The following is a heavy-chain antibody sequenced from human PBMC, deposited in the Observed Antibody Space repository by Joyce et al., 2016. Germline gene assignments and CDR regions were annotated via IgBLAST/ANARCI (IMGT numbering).Heavy chain of an antibody. J-gene: IGHJ4*02. CDR1: GYTFTGYH. V-gene: IGHV1-2*02. CDR2: INPNNGGT. Sequence: QVQLVQSGAEVKKPGASVKVSCKAYGYTFTGYHMHWVRQAPGQGVEWMGWINPNNGGTNYAQKFQGRVTVTRDTSISTAYMELSGLRSDDTAVYYCARGATAIPGDYWGQGTLVTVSS. D-gene: IGHD2-21*02. CDR3: ARGATAIPGDY.